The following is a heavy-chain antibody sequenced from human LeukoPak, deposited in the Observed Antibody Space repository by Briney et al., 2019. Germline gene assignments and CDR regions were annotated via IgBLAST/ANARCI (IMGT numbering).Heavy chain of an antibody. CDR1: GYSFTSYW. CDR2: IYPGDSDT. CDR3: ASGNYGGKQDPLFDY. D-gene: IGHD4-23*01. Sequence: GESLKISCKGSGYSFTSYWIGWVRQMPGKGLEWMGIIYPGDSDTRYSPSFQGQVTISADKSISTAYLQWSSLKASDTAMYYCASGNYGGKQDPLFDYWGQGTLVTVSS. J-gene: IGHJ4*02. V-gene: IGHV5-51*01.